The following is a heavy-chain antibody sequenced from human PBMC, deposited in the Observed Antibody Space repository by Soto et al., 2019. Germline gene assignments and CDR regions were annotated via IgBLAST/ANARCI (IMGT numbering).Heavy chain of an antibody. D-gene: IGHD2-2*01. CDR2: ISAGGSDT. Sequence: EVQLLDSGGGWVQPGGSLRLSCVASGFAFSDYAMSWVRQAPGKGLEWVSAISAGGSDTYYADSLKGRFTVSRVNSESTLYLHMNTLRAEDTAIYYCASVPIWCGSSSCYTEGFDSWGQGTLVTVSS. J-gene: IGHJ4*02. CDR3: ASVPIWCGSSSCYTEGFDS. V-gene: IGHV3-23*01. CDR1: GFAFSDYA.